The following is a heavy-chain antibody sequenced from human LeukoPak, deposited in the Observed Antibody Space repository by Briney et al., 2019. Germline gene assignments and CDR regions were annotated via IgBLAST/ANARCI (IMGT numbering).Heavy chain of an antibody. J-gene: IGHJ4*02. CDR3: NIVGATVDY. V-gene: IGHV3-73*01. D-gene: IGHD1-26*01. CDR1: GFTFSGSA. CDR2: IRSKANSYAT. Sequence: GGSLRLSCAASGFTFSGSAMHWVRQASGKGLEWVGRIRSKANSYATAYAASVKGRFTISRDDSKNTACLQMNSLKTEDTAVYYCNIVGATVDYWGQGTLVTVSS.